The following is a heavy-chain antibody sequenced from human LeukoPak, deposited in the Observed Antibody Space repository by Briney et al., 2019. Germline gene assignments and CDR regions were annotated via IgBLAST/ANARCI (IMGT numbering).Heavy chain of an antibody. V-gene: IGHV5-51*01. CDR1: GYSFTSYW. D-gene: IGHD1-26*01. CDR3: ARQEYSGSYSHRWFDP. J-gene: IGHJ5*02. CDR2: IYPGDSDT. Sequence: GESLKISCKGSGYSFTSYWIGRVRQMPGKGLEWMGIIYPGDSDTRYSPSYQGQVTISADKSISTAYLQWSSLKASDTAMYYCARQEYSGSYSHRWFDPWGQGTLVTVSS.